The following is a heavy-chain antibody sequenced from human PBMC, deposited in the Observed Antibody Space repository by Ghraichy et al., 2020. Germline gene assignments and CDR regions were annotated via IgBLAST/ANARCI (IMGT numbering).Heavy chain of an antibody. CDR1: GGSISSSSYY. CDR2: IYYSGST. CDR3: AKGPSLAAAGKFDY. D-gene: IGHD6-13*01. J-gene: IGHJ4*02. V-gene: IGHV4-39*01. Sequence: SETLSLTCTVSGGSISSSSYYWGWIRQPPGKGLEWIGSIYYSGSTYYNPSLKSRVTISVDTSKNQFSLKLSSVTAADTAVYYCAKGPSLAAAGKFDYWGQGTLVTVSS.